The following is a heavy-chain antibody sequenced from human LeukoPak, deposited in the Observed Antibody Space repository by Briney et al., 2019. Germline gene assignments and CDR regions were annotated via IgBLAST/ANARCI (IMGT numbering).Heavy chain of an antibody. V-gene: IGHV4-61*01. Sequence: SETLSPTCTVSGCSVSSGSYYWSWIRQPPGQGLEWIVYIYYSGRTNYNPSLKSRVTISVDTSMNQSSLKLSSVTAADTAVYYCASDSAPDYDILTGYFAAEYYFDYWGQGTLVTVSS. CDR2: IYYSGRT. CDR1: GCSVSSGSYY. J-gene: IGHJ4*02. CDR3: ASDSAPDYDILTGYFAAEYYFDY. D-gene: IGHD3-9*01.